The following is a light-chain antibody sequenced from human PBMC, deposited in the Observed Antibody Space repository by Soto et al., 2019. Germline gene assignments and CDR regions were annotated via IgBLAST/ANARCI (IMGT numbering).Light chain of an antibody. CDR1: SSDVGYYDY. J-gene: IGLJ3*02. CDR2: EVT. V-gene: IGLV2-8*01. CDR3: CSYAGSDIWV. Sequence: QSALTQPPSASGFPGQSVTISCTGTSSDVGYYDYVSWYQQHPGKAPKLVIYEVTKRPSGVPDRVSASKSGNTASLAISGLQAEDEADYYCCSYAGSDIWVFGGGTKLTVL.